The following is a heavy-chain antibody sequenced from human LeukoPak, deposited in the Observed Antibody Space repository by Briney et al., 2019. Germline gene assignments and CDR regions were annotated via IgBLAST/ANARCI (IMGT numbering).Heavy chain of an antibody. V-gene: IGHV3-30*03. CDR1: GFTFSSYG. J-gene: IGHJ4*02. CDR3: ARDRGSRYYYDTSGHYYFDY. D-gene: IGHD3-22*01. Sequence: GGSLRLSCAASGFTFSSYGMHWVRQAPGKGLEWVAVISYDGSNKYYADSVKGRFTISRDNSKNTLYLQMNSLRAEDTAVYYCARDRGSRYYYDTSGHYYFDYWGQGTLVTVSS. CDR2: ISYDGSNK.